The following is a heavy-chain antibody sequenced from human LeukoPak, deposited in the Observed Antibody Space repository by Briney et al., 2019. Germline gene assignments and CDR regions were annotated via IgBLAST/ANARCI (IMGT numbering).Heavy chain of an antibody. D-gene: IGHD6-6*01. J-gene: IGHJ4*02. V-gene: IGHV1-18*01. CDR2: ISAYNGNT. Sequence: ASVKVSCKASGYTFTSYGISWVRQAPGQGLEWMGWISAYNGNTNYAQKLQGRVTMTTDTSTSTAYMELRSLRSDDTAVYYCAIMEYSSSSEGTQFDYWGQGTLVTVSS. CDR1: GYTFTSYG. CDR3: AIMEYSSSSEGTQFDY.